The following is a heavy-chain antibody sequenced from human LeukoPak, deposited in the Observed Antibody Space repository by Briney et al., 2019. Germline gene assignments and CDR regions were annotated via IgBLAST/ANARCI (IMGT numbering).Heavy chain of an antibody. CDR2: ISGSGGST. Sequence: GGSLRLSCAASGFTFSGYAMSWVRQAPGKGLEWVSAISGSGGSTYYADSVKGRFTISRDNSKNTLYLQMNSLRAEDTAVYYCAKHAARSSSSGYYFDYWGQGTLVTVSS. J-gene: IGHJ4*02. D-gene: IGHD6-6*01. CDR1: GFTFSGYA. V-gene: IGHV3-23*01. CDR3: AKHAARSSSSGYYFDY.